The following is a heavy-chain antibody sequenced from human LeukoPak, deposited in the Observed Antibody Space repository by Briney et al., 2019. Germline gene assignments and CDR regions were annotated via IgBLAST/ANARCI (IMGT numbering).Heavy chain of an antibody. CDR2: ISGSGGST. CDR1: GFTFSSYA. V-gene: IGHV3-23*01. J-gene: IGHJ2*01. CDR3: AKDRPRGDSSGYYGYWYFDL. Sequence: SGGSLRLSCAASGFTFSSYAMSWVRQAPGKGLEWVSAISGSGGSTYYADSVKGRFTISRDNSKNTLYLQMNSLRAEDTAVYYCAKDRPRGDSSGYYGYWYFDLWGRGTLVTVSS. D-gene: IGHD3-22*01.